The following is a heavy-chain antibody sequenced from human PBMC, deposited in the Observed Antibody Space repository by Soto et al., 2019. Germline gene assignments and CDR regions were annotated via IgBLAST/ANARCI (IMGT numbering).Heavy chain of an antibody. CDR3: ATAITMIVVSGAFDI. CDR2: IYYSGST. V-gene: IGHV4-59*05. Sequence: SETLSLTCTVSGGSISSYYWSWIRQPAGKGLEWIGSIYYSGSTYYNPSLKSRVTISVDTSKNQFSLKLSSVTAADTAVYYCATAITMIVVSGAFDIWGQGTMVTVSS. J-gene: IGHJ3*02. CDR1: GGSISSYY. D-gene: IGHD3-22*01.